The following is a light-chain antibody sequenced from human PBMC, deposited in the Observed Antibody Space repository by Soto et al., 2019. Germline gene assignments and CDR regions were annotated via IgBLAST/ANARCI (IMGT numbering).Light chain of an antibody. V-gene: IGLV2-14*03. CDR1: SSDVGGYNY. CDR3: SSYTASSTYV. Sequence: QSALTQPASVSGSPGQSITISCTGTSSDVGGYNYVSWYQHHPGKAPKLMIFDVSNRPSGVSNRCSGSKSGNTASLTISGLQAEDEADYYCSSYTASSTYVFGTGTKVTVL. CDR2: DVS. J-gene: IGLJ1*01.